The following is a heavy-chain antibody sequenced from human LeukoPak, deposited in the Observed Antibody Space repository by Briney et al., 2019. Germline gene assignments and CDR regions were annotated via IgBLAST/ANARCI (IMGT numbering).Heavy chain of an antibody. V-gene: IGHV1-3*01. CDR2: IKAGNGDT. Sequence: ASVKVSCKGSGYTFTSYDIHRVRQAPGQRLEWMGWIKAGNGDTKYSQKFQGRVTVTGDTSARTAYMELSSLRSEDTAVYYCARDPYSNYGMDVWGQGTTVTVSS. D-gene: IGHD4-11*01. CDR1: GYTFTSYD. CDR3: ARDPYSNYGMDV. J-gene: IGHJ6*02.